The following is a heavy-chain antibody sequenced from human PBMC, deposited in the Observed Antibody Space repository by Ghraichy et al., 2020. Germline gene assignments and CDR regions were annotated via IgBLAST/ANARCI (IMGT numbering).Heavy chain of an antibody. CDR3: AKDRAYCSGGSCESFDY. D-gene: IGHD2-15*01. V-gene: IGHV3-23*01. Sequence: STYYADSLKGRFTISRDNSNNTLCLQMNSLRAEDTAVYYCAKDRAYCSGGSCESFDYWGQG. J-gene: IGHJ4*02. CDR2: ST.